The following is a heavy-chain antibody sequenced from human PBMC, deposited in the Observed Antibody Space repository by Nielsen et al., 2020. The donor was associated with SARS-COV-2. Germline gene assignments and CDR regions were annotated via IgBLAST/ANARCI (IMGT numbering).Heavy chain of an antibody. D-gene: IGHD6-13*01. J-gene: IGHJ4*02. Sequence: GGSLRLSCAASGFTFSSYSMNWVRQAPGKGLEWVSSISSSSSYIYYADSVKGRFTISRDNAKNSLYLQMNRLRAEDTAVYYCVRAAGSSWHFDYWGQGTLVTVSP. CDR2: ISSSSSYI. CDR1: GFTFSSYS. CDR3: VRAAGSSWHFDY. V-gene: IGHV3-21*04.